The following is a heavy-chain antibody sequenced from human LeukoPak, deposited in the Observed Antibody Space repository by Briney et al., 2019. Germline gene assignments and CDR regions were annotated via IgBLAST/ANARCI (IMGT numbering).Heavy chain of an antibody. V-gene: IGHV3-48*03. CDR2: ISSSGYTI. CDR1: GFAFSRYE. D-gene: IGHD6-19*01. Sequence: PGRSLRLSCAAAGFAFSRYEMTWVRQDPGKGMECVSYISSSGYTIYYADSVKGRFTISRDNAKNTLYLQMNSLRAEDTGVYYCARVKEVAGTVAWAYWGQGTLVTVSS. CDR3: ARVKEVAGTVAWAY. J-gene: IGHJ4*02.